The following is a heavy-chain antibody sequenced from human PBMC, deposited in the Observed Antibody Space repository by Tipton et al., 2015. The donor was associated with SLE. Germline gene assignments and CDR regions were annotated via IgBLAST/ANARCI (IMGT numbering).Heavy chain of an antibody. CDR2: IYYNGRT. D-gene: IGHD6-13*01. CDR1: GDSISSGDYY. CDR3: AREGAAAGPIDY. Sequence: TLSLTCTVSGDSISSGDYYWSWIRQPPGKGLEWIGYIYYNGRTYYNPSLKSRVTISLDTSKNQFSLKLNSVTAADTAVYYCAREGAAAGPIDYWGQGTLVTVSS. V-gene: IGHV4-30-4*01. J-gene: IGHJ4*02.